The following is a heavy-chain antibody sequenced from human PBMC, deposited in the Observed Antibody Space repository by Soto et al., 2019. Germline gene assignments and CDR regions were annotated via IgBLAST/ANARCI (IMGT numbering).Heavy chain of an antibody. CDR2: TIPIFGTA. V-gene: IGHV1-69*05. Sequence: QVHLVQSGAEVKKPGSSVKVSCKASGGTFSSYALSWVRQAPGQGLEWMGGTIPIFGTANYAQKFQGRVTITLDESRSTAYMELSSLRSEDTAVYYWARHVPAAGYYHGMDVWGQGTTVTVSS. CDR1: GGTFSSYA. D-gene: IGHD2-2*01. CDR3: ARHVPAAGYYHGMDV. J-gene: IGHJ6*02.